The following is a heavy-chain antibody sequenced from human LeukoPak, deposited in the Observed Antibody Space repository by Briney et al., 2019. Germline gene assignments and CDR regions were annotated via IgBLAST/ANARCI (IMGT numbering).Heavy chain of an antibody. CDR2: ISSSSSYI. D-gene: IGHD3-22*01. V-gene: IGHV3-21*01. Sequence: GGSLRLSCAASGFTFSSYSMNWVRQAPGKGLEWVTSISSSSSYIYYADSVKGRFTISRDNAKNSLYLQMNSLRAEDTAVYYCARFSLYDNSGYYSWLFDFWGQGTLVTVSS. J-gene: IGHJ4*02. CDR3: ARFSLYDNSGYYSWLFDF. CDR1: GFTFSSYS.